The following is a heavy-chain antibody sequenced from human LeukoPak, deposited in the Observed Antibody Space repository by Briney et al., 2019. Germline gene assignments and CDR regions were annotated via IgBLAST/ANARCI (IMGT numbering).Heavy chain of an antibody. D-gene: IGHD4-23*01. CDR2: IYSCGST. J-gene: IGHJ4*02. Sequence: PSETLSLTCTVSGGSINSYYWSWIRQPAGKGLEWIGRIYSCGSTNYNPSLKSRVSMSVDTSKNQFSLKLTSVTAADTAVYYCARGGKATVVTMWGQGILVTVSS. CDR1: GGSINSYY. V-gene: IGHV4-4*07. CDR3: ARGGKATVVTM.